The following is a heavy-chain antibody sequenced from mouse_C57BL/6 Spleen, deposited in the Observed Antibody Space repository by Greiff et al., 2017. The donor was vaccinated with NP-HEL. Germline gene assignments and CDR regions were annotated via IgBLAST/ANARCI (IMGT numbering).Heavy chain of an antibody. D-gene: IGHD1-1*01. CDR2: IRSKSNNYAT. J-gene: IGHJ2*01. CDR3: VSNYYGRGSYFDY. CDR1: GFSFNTYA. Sequence: EVKLVESGGGLVQPKGSLKLSCAASGFSFNTYAMNWVRQAPGKGLEWVARIRSKSNNYATYYADSVKDRFTIYRDDSESMLYLQMNNLKTEDTAMYYCVSNYYGRGSYFDYWGQGTTLTVSS. V-gene: IGHV10-1*01.